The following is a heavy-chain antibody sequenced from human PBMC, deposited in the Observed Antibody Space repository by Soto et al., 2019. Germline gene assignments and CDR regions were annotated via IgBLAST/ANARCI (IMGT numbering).Heavy chain of an antibody. CDR1: GFTFSSYT. V-gene: IGHV3-21*01. J-gene: IGHJ5*02. Sequence: GGSLRLSCAASGFTFSSYTMNWVRQAPGKGLEWVSSISSSGSYIHYADSVKGRFTISRDNAKNSLFLQMDSLRAEDTAVYYCAREVEIPMDGLTYLDPWGPGTLVTVYS. CDR2: ISSSGSYI. CDR3: AREVEIPMDGLTYLDP. D-gene: IGHD2-8*01.